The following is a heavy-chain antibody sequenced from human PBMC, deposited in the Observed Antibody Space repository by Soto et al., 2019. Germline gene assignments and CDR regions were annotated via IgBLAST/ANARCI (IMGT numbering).Heavy chain of an antibody. CDR3: ARGLATLPVFAFDI. V-gene: IGHV2-5*01. J-gene: IGHJ3*02. CDR2: IYWSGDE. D-gene: IGHD6-6*01. Sequence: SGPTLVNPTQTLTLTCSFSGFSLTTSGAGVGWIRQSPGKALEWLALIYWSGDEHYRPSLKSRLSIFKDTSKNHVVLIMTDMDPVDTATYYCARGLATLPVFAFDIWGQGTMVTVSS. CDR1: GFSLTTSGAG.